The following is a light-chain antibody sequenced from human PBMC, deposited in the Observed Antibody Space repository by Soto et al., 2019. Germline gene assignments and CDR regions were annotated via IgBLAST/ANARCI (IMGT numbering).Light chain of an antibody. CDR3: LQDINYPWT. CDR1: QPISTW. V-gene: IGKV1-5*01. J-gene: IGKJ1*01. CDR2: GAS. Sequence: DIQVAQSPSTLSASVGDRVTVTCRASQPISTWLAWYQEKPGKAPKVLIYGASNLQSGVPPRFSGSGSGTDFTLAISSLQPEDSATYYCLQDINYPWTFGQGTKVDI.